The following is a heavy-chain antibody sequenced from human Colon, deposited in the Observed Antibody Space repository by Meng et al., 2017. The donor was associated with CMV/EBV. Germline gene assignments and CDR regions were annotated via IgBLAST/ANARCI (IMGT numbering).Heavy chain of an antibody. CDR2: GNREGSNT. V-gene: IGHV3-74*01. J-gene: IGHJ4*02. CDR1: GFILSDYW. CDR3: AREERGSGWSADY. Sequence: GESLKISCATSGFILSDYWMHWVRQVPGKGLVWVSSGNREGSNTNYADSVKGRFTISGDNARNTLYLQMNSLRVEDTAVYYCAREERGSGWSADYWGQGTLVTVSS. D-gene: IGHD6-19*01.